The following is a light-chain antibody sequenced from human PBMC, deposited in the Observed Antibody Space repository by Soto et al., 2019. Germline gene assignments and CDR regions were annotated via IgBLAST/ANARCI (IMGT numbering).Light chain of an antibody. CDR1: SGFVGGFSL. CDR2: EPH. CDR3: CLYVGATTYV. Sequence: QSVLAQPASVSGSPGQSVTISCTGTSGFVGGFSLVSWYQQHPGKAPKVMIPEPHTRPSGVPDRFSGSSSVNSASLTISGLQADDEADYYCCLYVGATTYVFGTGTKVTVL. V-gene: IGLV2-23*01. J-gene: IGLJ1*01.